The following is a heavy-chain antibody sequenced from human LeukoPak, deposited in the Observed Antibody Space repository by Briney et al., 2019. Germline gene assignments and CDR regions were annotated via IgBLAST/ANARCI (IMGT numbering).Heavy chain of an antibody. Sequence: GGSLRLSCAASGFSFSNYGMHWVRGAPSKGLKAVAVISYYGSNIPYVEAVQCRFNIPRDNSKNTLYSEMSCPLVQDTAVYYFVYCSGGDCDSTVRGWTNWGEGTLVTVSS. J-gene: IGHJ4*02. V-gene: IGHV3-30*03. CDR2: ISYYGSNI. D-gene: IGHD2-15*01. CDR1: GFSFSNYG. CDR3: VYCSGGDCDSTVRGWTN.